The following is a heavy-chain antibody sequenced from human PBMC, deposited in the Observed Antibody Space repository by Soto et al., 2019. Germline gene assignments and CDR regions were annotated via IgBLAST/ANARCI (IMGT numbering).Heavy chain of an antibody. CDR2: ISGSGSNT. CDR3: AKNGLDNSPSAIDS. J-gene: IGHJ4*02. V-gene: IGHV3-23*01. CDR1: GFTFSTYA. D-gene: IGHD2-8*01. Sequence: PGGSLRLSCAASGFTFSTYAMSWVRQAPGKGLEWVSAISGSGSNTYYADSVKGRFTISRDDSKSTLYLQMNSLRAEDTAVYYCAKNGLDNSPSAIDSWGPGTLVTVSS.